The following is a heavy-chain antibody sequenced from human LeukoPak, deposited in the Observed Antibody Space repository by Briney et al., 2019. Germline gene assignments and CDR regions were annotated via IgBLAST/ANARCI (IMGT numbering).Heavy chain of an antibody. D-gene: IGHD3-10*01. CDR3: ASDRVLGSGSLDN. J-gene: IGHJ4*02. CDR2: IRGDGYDT. CDR1: GFSFSDFR. Sequence: GGSLRLSCTASGFSFSDFRMHWVRQAPGKGLVWVSRIRGDGYDTNYADSVKGRFTISRDNAQNTLYLQMNSLRAEDTAAYYCASDRVLGSGSLDNWGQGTLVTVSS. V-gene: IGHV3-74*01.